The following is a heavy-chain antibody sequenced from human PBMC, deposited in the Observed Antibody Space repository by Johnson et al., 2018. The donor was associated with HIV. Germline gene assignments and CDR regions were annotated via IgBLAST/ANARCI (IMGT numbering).Heavy chain of an antibody. D-gene: IGHD6-6*01. J-gene: IGHJ3*02. CDR2: IKSETDCGTI. V-gene: IGHV3-15*01. Sequence: VQLVESGGGVVQPGRSLRLSCAASGFTFSNAWMSWVRQAPGKGLEWVGRIKSETDCGTIDYAAPVKGRFTISRDDSKNTLYLQMNSLKTEDTAVYYCTTEAYSSSSAAFDIWGQGTMVTVSS. CDR1: GFTFSNAW. CDR3: TTEAYSSSSAAFDI.